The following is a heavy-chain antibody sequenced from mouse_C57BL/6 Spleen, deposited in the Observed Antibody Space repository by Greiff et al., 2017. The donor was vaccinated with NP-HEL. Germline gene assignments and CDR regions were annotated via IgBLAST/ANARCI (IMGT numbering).Heavy chain of an antibody. CDR2: IWTGGGT. CDR1: GFSLTSYA. V-gene: IGHV2-9-1*01. CDR3: ARVIYYDYDTFAY. J-gene: IGHJ3*01. Sequence: VKLQQSGPGLVAPSQSLSITCTVSGFSLTSYAISWVRQPPGKGLEWLGVIWTGGGTNYNSALKSRLSISKDNSKSQVFLKMNSLQTDDTARYYCARVIYYDYDTFAYWGQGTLVTVSA. D-gene: IGHD2-4*01.